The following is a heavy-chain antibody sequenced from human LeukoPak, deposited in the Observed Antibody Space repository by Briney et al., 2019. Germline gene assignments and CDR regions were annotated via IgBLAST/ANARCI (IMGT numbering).Heavy chain of an antibody. V-gene: IGHV4-61*02. CDR3: AVLGLDY. Sequence: SETLSLTCTVSGGSISSGSYYWSWIRQPAGKGLEWIRRIYTSGSTNYNPSLKSRVTISVDTSKNQFSLKLSSVTAADTAVYYCAVLGLDYWGQGTLVTVSS. J-gene: IGHJ4*02. CDR1: GGSISSGSYY. D-gene: IGHD2-8*01. CDR2: IYTSGST.